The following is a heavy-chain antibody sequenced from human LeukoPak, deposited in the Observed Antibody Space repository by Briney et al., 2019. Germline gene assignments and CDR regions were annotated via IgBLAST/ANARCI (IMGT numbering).Heavy chain of an antibody. CDR2: MSPNSGDT. D-gene: IGHD3-22*01. J-gene: IGHJ4*02. V-gene: IGHV1-8*01. CDR3: ATNYYDSSGPPYYFDY. Sequence: ASVKVSCKASGYTFTSYDFNWVRQATGQRPEWMGWMSPNSGDTGYAQKFQDRVTMTRNTSISTAYMELSSLRSDDTAVYYCATNYYDSSGPPYYFDYWGQGTLVTVSS. CDR1: GYTFTSYD.